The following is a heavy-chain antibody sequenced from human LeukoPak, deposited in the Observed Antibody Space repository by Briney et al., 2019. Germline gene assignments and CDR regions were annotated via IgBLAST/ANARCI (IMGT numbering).Heavy chain of an antibody. CDR2: IYFSGAT. D-gene: IGHD5-18*01. V-gene: IGHV4-34*09. CDR1: GGSFSGYY. J-gene: IGHJ4*02. Sequence: SETLSLTCAVYGGSFSGYYWSWIRQPPGKGLEWIGYIYFSGATFYNPSLKSRVTISLDTSKHRFSLELNSLTAADTAVYYCAREKSVEVGFSYVQYWGPGTLVTVSS. CDR3: AREKSVEVGFSYVQY.